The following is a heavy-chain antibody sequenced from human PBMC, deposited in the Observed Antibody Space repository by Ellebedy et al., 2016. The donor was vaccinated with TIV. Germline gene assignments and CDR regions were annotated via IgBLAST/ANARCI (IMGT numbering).Heavy chain of an antibody. D-gene: IGHD3-10*01. CDR2: MNPDSGNT. J-gene: IGHJ6*02. CDR3: ARTLVRGRPGMDV. CDR1: GYTFNSYD. Sequence: ASVKVSCXASGYTFNSYDINWVRQATGQGPESMGWMNPDSGNTGYAQKFQGRVTMTRDSSISTAYMELSSLRSEDTAVYYCARTLVRGRPGMDVWGQGTTVTVSS. V-gene: IGHV1-8*01.